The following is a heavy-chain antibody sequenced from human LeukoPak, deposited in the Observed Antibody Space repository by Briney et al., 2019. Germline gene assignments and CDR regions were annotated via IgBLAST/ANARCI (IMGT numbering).Heavy chain of an antibody. Sequence: SETLSLTCTVSGGSISSSSYYWGWIRQPPGKGLEWIGSIYYSGSTYYNPSLKSRVTISVDTSKNQFSLKLSSVTAADTAVYYCARHRYLYPDAFDIWGQGTMVTVSS. V-gene: IGHV4-39*01. CDR3: ARHRYLYPDAFDI. CDR2: IYYSGST. J-gene: IGHJ3*02. CDR1: GGSISSSSYY. D-gene: IGHD1-14*01.